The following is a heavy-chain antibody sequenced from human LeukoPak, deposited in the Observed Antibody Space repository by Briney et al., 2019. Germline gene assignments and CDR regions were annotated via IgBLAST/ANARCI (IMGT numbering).Heavy chain of an antibody. CDR3: ARSSLADYVWGSYRFNWFDP. D-gene: IGHD3-16*02. V-gene: IGHV4-59*01. CDR2: IYYSGST. CDR1: GGSISSYY. J-gene: IGHJ5*02. Sequence: SETLSLTCTVCGGSISSYYWSWIRQPPGKGLEWIGYIYYSGSTNYNPSLKSRVTISVDTSKHQFSLKLSSVTAADTAVYYCARSSLADYVWGSYRFNWFDPWGQGTLVTVSS.